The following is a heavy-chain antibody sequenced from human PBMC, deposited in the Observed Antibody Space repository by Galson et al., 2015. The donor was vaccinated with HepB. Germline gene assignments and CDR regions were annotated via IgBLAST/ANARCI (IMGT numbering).Heavy chain of an antibody. V-gene: IGHV3-30*03. J-gene: IGHJ4*02. CDR3: ARDPGDTEGYYMTFEY. CDR2: ISHDDKHQ. Sequence: SLRLSCATSGFKFTDFAMHWVRQAPGKGLEWVAIISHDDKHQYYADSVRDRFTISRDVSKNTLYLQMNSLRTDDTAIYYCARDPGDTEGYYMTFEYWGQGSLVTVSS. D-gene: IGHD1-26*01. CDR1: GFKFTDFA.